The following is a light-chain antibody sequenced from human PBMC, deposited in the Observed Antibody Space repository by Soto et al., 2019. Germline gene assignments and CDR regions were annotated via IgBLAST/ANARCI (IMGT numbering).Light chain of an antibody. CDR3: LQDYIYPYT. CDR1: QDIRND. J-gene: IGKJ2*01. Sequence: AIQMTQSPSSLSVSVGDRISITCRASQDIRNDLGWYQQKPGKAPKLLIYGTSNLQSGVPSRFSGSGSGTDFTLTISSLQPEDFATYYCLQDYIYPYTFGQGTKLEIK. CDR2: GTS. V-gene: IGKV1-6*01.